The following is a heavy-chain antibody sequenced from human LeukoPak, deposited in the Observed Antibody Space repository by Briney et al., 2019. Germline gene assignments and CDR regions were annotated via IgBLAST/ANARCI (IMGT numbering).Heavy chain of an antibody. D-gene: IGHD6-6*01. CDR1: GFTFSDYG. Sequence: GGSLRLSCAASGFTFSDYGIHWVRQAPGQGLEWAALIWYDGSKKYYADSVKGRLTISRDNTKNTLYLQLNSLRADDTAVYYCARAHSSSSTFDLWGQGTLVTVSS. CDR2: IWYDGSKK. V-gene: IGHV3-33*01. CDR3: ARAHSSSSTFDL. J-gene: IGHJ4*02.